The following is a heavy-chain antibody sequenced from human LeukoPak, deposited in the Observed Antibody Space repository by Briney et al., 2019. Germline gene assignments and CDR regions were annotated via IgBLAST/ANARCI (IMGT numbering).Heavy chain of an antibody. Sequence: GGSLRLSCAVSGITFSSFWMSWVRQAPGKGLEWVANIKQDGSEKYYVDSVKGRFTISRDNAKNSLYLQMNSLRAEDTAVYYCARGSGGEFMFDYWGQGTLVTVSS. V-gene: IGHV3-7*01. CDR1: GITFSSFW. CDR3: ARGSGGEFMFDY. D-gene: IGHD3-10*01. CDR2: IKQDGSEK. J-gene: IGHJ4*02.